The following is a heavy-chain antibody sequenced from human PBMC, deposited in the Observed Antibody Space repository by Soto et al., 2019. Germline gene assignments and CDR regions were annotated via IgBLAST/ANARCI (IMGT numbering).Heavy chain of an antibody. CDR3: ARGYHCSSTSCYFYYYYYGMDV. Sequence: GGSLRLSCAASGFTFSSYWMSWVRQAPGKGLEWVANIEQDGSEKYYVDSVKGRFTISRDNAKNSLYLQMNSLRAEDTAVYYCARGYHCSSTSCYFYYYYYGMDVWGQGTTVTVSS. V-gene: IGHV3-7*03. D-gene: IGHD2-2*01. CDR1: GFTFSSYW. J-gene: IGHJ6*02. CDR2: IEQDGSEK.